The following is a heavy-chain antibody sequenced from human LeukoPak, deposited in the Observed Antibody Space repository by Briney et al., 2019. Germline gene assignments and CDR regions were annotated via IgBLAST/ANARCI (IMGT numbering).Heavy chain of an antibody. Sequence: GASVKVSCKASGYTFTSYGISWVRQAPGQGLEWMGWISAYNGNTNYAQKLQGRVTMTTDTSTSTAYMEVRSMRSDDTAVYYCARLRFGELSLDYWGQGTLVTVSS. D-gene: IGHD3-10*01. J-gene: IGHJ4*02. V-gene: IGHV1-18*01. CDR1: GYTFTSYG. CDR3: ARLRFGELSLDY. CDR2: ISAYNGNT.